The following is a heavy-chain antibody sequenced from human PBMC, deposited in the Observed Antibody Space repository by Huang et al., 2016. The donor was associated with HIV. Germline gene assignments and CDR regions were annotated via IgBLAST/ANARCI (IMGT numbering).Heavy chain of an antibody. J-gene: IGHJ4*02. D-gene: IGHD3-22*01. Sequence: QVRLQESGPGLVKPSETLSLTCSVSGGSITSHYWSWIRQPPGKGLEWIGSIHSSGSTTYNPCFKSRFTISVDTSKNQFSLKVNSVTAVDTAVYFCARDADYFDSSGLFDHWGQGTLVTVSS. V-gene: IGHV4-59*11. CDR2: IHSSGST. CDR1: GGSITSHY. CDR3: ARDADYFDSSGLFDH.